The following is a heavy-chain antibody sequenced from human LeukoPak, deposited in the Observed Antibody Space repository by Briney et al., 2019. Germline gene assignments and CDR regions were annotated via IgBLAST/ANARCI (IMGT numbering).Heavy chain of an antibody. Sequence: GESLKISCKGSGYSFTTYWIGWVRQMPGKGLEWMGIIYPGYSDTRYRPSFQGQVTISAEKSISTAYLQWSGLEASDTAMYYCARRRYCNSTSCYAGAFDVWGQGTMVTVSS. CDR2: IYPGYSDT. V-gene: IGHV5-51*01. J-gene: IGHJ3*01. CDR3: ARRRYCNSTSCYAGAFDV. D-gene: IGHD2-2*01. CDR1: GYSFTTYW.